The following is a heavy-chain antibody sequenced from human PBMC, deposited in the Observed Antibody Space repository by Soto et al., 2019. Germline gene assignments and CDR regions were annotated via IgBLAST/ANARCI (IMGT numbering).Heavy chain of an antibody. CDR3: VKDDGGYPSTAPH. CDR2: ISGSGDRT. D-gene: IGHD3-22*01. V-gene: IGHV3-23*01. Sequence: GGSLRLSCAASGITISNYPMSWVRQAPGKGLDWVSGISGSGDRTYYADSAKGRFAISKDISRNSLSLQLDSLGVEDTAVYFCVKDDGGYPSTAPHWGQGTLVTVSS. J-gene: IGHJ4*02. CDR1: GITISNYP.